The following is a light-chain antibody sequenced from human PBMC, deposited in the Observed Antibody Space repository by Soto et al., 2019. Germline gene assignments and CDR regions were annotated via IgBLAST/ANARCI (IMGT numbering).Light chain of an antibody. V-gene: IGKV1-5*03. J-gene: IGKJ2*01. CDR3: QQYNSYSYT. CDR2: KAS. CDR1: QSISSW. Sequence: DIQMTQSPSSLSAFVGDRVTITCRASQSISSWLAWYQQKPGKAPKLLIYKASSLRSGVPSRFSGSGSGTEFTLTISSLQPDDFATYYCQQYNSYSYTFGQGTKLEIK.